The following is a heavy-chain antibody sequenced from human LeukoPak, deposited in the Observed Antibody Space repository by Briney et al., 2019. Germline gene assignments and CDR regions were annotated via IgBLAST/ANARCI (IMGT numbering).Heavy chain of an antibody. D-gene: IGHD1-26*01. J-gene: IGHJ4*02. CDR3: ARVPQWDQGEYYFDY. Sequence: SETLSLTCTVSGGSISSYYWSWIRQPPGKGLEWIGYIYYSGSTNYNPSLKSRVTISVDTSKNQFSLKLSSVTAADTAVYYCARVPQWDQGEYYFDYWGQGTLITVSS. CDR1: GGSISSYY. V-gene: IGHV4-59*01. CDR2: IYYSGST.